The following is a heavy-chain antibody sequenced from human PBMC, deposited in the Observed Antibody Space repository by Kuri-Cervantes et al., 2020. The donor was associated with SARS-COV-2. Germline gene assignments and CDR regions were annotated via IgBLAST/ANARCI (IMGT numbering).Heavy chain of an antibody. J-gene: IGHJ6*03. V-gene: IGHV3-11*04. CDR1: GFTFSDYY. CDR3: ARDSGGYWSITYYYYMDV. CDR2: ISSSGSTI. Sequence: GESLKISCAASGFTFSDYYMSWIRQAPGKGLEWASYISSSGSTIYYADSVKGRFTISRDNAKNSLYLQMNSLRAEDTAVYHCARDSGGYWSITYYYYMDVWGKGTTVTVSS. D-gene: IGHD1-26*01.